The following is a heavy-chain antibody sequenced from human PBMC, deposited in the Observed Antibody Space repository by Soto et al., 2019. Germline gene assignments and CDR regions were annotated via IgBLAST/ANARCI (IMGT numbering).Heavy chain of an antibody. CDR3: ARATIMNYEADY. D-gene: IGHD1-7*01. CDR1: GGSISSGDYY. CDR2: IYYSGST. V-gene: IGHV4-30-4*01. Sequence: SETLSLTCTVSGGSISSGDYYWSWTRQPPGKGLEWIGYIYYSGSTYYNPSLKSRVTISVDTSKNQFSLKLSSVTAADTAVYYCARATIMNYEADYWGQGTLVTVSS. J-gene: IGHJ4*02.